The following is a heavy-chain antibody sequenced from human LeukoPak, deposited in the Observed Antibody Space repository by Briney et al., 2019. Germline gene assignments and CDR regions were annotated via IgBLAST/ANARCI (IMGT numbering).Heavy chain of an antibody. CDR3: ASGRYCSSTSCYAGWFDP. CDR2: IYYSGST. Sequence: PSETLSLTCTVSGGSISSSSYYWGWIRQPPGKGLEWIGSIYYSGSTYYNPSLKSRVTISVDTSKNQFSLKLSSVTAADTAVYYCASGRYCSSTSCYAGWFDPWGQGTLVTVSS. CDR1: GGSISSSSYY. J-gene: IGHJ5*02. V-gene: IGHV4-39*01. D-gene: IGHD2-2*01.